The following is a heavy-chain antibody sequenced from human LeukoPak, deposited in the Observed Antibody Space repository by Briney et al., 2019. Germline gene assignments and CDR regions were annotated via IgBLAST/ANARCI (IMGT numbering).Heavy chain of an antibody. CDR1: GFTFSSYW. D-gene: IGHD2-2*01. CDR2: IKQDGSEK. Sequence: GGSLRLSCAASGFTFSSYWMSWVRQAPGKGLEWVANIKQDGSEKYYVDSVKGRFTISRDNDKNSLYLQMNRLRAEDTTVYYCARDDCSSISCYHNWFDPWGQGTLVTVSS. V-gene: IGHV3-7*01. J-gene: IGHJ5*02. CDR3: ARDDCSSISCYHNWFDP.